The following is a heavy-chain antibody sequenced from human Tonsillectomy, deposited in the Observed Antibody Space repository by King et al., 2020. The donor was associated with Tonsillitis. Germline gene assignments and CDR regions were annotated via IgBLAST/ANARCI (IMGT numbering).Heavy chain of an antibody. Sequence: VQLVESGGGVVQPGRSLRLSCAASGFTFSSYGMHWVRQAPGKGLEWVAVISYDGSNKYYADSVKGRFTISRDNSKNTLYLQMNSLRAEDTAVYYCVKSRYCSGGSCYSFDYWGQGTLVTVSS. V-gene: IGHV3-30*18. CDR3: VKSRYCSGGSCYSFDY. CDR2: ISYDGSNK. J-gene: IGHJ4*02. CDR1: GFTFSSYG. D-gene: IGHD2-15*01.